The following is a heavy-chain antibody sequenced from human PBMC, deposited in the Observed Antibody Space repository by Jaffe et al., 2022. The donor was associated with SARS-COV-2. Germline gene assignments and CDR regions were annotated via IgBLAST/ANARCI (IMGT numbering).Heavy chain of an antibody. V-gene: IGHV3-33*01. D-gene: IGHD6-19*01. Sequence: QVQLVESGGGVVQPGRSLRLSCAASGFTFSSYGMHWVRQAPGKGLEWVAVIWYDGSNKYYADSVKGRFTISRDNSKNTLYLQMNSLRAEDTAVYYCARDLVSSGWYSDVVLYYYYYGMDVWGQGTTVTVSS. CDR2: IWYDGSNK. CDR3: ARDLVSSGWYSDVVLYYYYYGMDV. CDR1: GFTFSSYG. J-gene: IGHJ6*02.